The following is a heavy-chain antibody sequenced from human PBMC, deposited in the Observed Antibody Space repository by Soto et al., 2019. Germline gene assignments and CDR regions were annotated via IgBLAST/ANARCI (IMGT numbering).Heavy chain of an antibody. V-gene: IGHV3-15*07. Sequence: GGSLRLSXATSGFPFSHAWMNWVRQVPGRGLEWVGLIKSKAEGGATDYAAPAKGRFTISRDDSKSTVFLQMDSLKTEDTAVYYCATEITYSGYDPQPTWGQGALVTVSS. CDR2: IKSKAEGGAT. J-gene: IGHJ4*02. D-gene: IGHD5-12*01. CDR1: GFPFSHAW. CDR3: ATEITYSGYDPQPT.